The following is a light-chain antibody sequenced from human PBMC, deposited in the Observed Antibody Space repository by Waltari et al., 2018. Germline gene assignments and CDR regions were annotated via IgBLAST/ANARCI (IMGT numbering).Light chain of an antibody. CDR1: QSLIHRNGNNY. V-gene: IGKV2-28*01. J-gene: IGKJ1*01. Sequence: DIVVTQSPLSLPVTPGEPASISCTSSQSLIHRNGNNYLDWYLQKPGQSPQLLIYLGSNRASGVPDRFSGSGSGTDFTLRISRVEADDVGVYYCMQSLQTLWTFGQGTKVEIK. CDR2: LGS. CDR3: MQSLQTLWT.